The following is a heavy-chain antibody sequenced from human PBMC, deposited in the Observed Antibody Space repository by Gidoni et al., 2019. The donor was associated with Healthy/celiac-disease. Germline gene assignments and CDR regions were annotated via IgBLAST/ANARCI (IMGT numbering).Heavy chain of an antibody. Sequence: QVQLQQWGAGLLKPSETLSLTCAVYGGSFRGYYWSWIRQPPGKGLEWIGEINHSGSTNYNPSLKSRVTISVDTSKNQFSLKLSSVTAADTAVYYCASGYGDSSDPIVYYGMDVWGQGTTVTVSS. V-gene: IGHV4-34*01. D-gene: IGHD3-22*01. CDR3: ASGYGDSSDPIVYYGMDV. J-gene: IGHJ6*02. CDR1: GGSFRGYY. CDR2: INHSGST.